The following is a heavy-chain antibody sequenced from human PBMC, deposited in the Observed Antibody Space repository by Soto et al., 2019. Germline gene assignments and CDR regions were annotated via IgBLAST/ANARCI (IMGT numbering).Heavy chain of an antibody. V-gene: IGHV1-2*02. J-gene: IGHJ2*01. CDR3: ESSYCSSTSCHRYFDL. CDR2: INPNSGGT. Sequence: ASVKVSCKASGYTFTGYYMHWVRQAPGQGLEWMGWINPNSGGTNYAQKFQGRVTMTRDTSISTAYMELSRLRSDDTAVYYCESSYCSSTSCHRYFDLWGRGTLVTVSS. D-gene: IGHD2-2*01. CDR1: GYTFTGYY.